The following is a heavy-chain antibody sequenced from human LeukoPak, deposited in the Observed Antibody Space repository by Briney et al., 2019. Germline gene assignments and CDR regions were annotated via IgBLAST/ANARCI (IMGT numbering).Heavy chain of an antibody. J-gene: IGHJ4*02. Sequence: GGSLRLSCAASGFTFGPYWMHWVRQAPGQGLEWVSLISSDGSRTTYADSVKGRFTISRDNAENTLYLQMNSLRVEHTAVYYCARDTIAADGDIDYWGQGALVTVSS. CDR1: GFTFGPYW. D-gene: IGHD6-13*01. CDR2: ISSDGSRT. CDR3: ARDTIAADGDIDY. V-gene: IGHV3-74*03.